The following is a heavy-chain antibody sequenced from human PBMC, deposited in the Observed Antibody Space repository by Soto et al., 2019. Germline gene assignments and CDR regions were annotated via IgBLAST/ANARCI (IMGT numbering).Heavy chain of an antibody. CDR2: ISAYNGNT. CDR1: GYTFTSSG. Sequence: ASVKVSCKASGYTFTSSGISWGRQAPGQGLEWMGWISAYNGNTNYAQKLQGRVTMTTDTSTSTAYMELRSLRSDDTAVYYCARKGPGPHAFDIWGQGTMVTVSS. CDR3: ARKGPGPHAFDI. V-gene: IGHV1-18*01. J-gene: IGHJ3*02.